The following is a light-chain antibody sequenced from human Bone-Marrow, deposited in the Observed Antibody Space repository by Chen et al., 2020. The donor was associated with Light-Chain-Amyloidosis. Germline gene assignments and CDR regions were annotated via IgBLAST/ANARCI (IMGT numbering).Light chain of an antibody. Sequence: AIQMTQSPSSLSASLGDRVTITCRASQGIRNELAWYQQKPGKAPKLLISAASTLASGVPSRFSGSGSGTDFTLTISSLQPEDFATYYCLQDYNYPRTFGPGTKVDIK. CDR1: QGIRNE. CDR2: AAS. V-gene: IGKV1-6*01. CDR3: LQDYNYPRT. J-gene: IGKJ3*01.